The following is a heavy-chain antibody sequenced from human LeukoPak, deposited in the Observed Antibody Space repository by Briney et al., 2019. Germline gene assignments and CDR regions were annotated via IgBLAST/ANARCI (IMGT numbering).Heavy chain of an antibody. J-gene: IGHJ4*02. CDR2: ISAYNGNT. Sequence: ASVKVSCKASGYIFINHGIAWVRQAPGQGLEYMGWISAYNGNTDYAQKFQGRVTMTTDTSTSTAYMEVRGLRFDDTAVYYCARWVPSPSDYWGQGTLVTVSS. CDR1: GYIFINHG. D-gene: IGHD1-26*01. CDR3: ARWVPSPSDY. V-gene: IGHV1-18*01.